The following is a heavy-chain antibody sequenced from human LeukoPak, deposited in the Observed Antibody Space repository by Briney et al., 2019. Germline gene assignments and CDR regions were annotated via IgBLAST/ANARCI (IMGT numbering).Heavy chain of an antibody. V-gene: IGHV1-18*01. CDR2: ISAYNGNT. CDR3: ARAPGVLLWFGVGLDY. Sequence: ASVKVSCTASGYTFTSYGISWVRQAPGQGLEWMGWISAYNGNTNYAQKLQGRVTMTTDTSTSTAYMELRSLRSDDTAVYYCARAPGVLLWFGVGLDYWGQGTLVTVSS. D-gene: IGHD3-10*01. CDR1: GYTFTSYG. J-gene: IGHJ4*02.